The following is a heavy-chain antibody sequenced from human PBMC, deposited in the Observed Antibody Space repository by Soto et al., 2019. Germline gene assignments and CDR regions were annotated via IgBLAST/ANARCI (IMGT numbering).Heavy chain of an antibody. CDR1: GGSISSGDYY. CDR2: IYYSGST. V-gene: IGHV4-30-4*01. J-gene: IGHJ6*02. CDR3: ARERGGREVYYYGMDV. Sequence: QVQLQESGPGLVKPSQTLSLTCTVSGGSISSGDYYWSWIRQPPGKGLEWIGYIYYSGSTYYNPSLKSRVTISVDTSKNQFSLKLSSVTAADTAVYYCARERGGREVYYYGMDVWGQGTTVTVSS. D-gene: IGHD1-26*01.